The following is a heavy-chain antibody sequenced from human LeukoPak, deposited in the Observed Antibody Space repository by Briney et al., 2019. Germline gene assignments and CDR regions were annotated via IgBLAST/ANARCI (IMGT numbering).Heavy chain of an antibody. CDR1: GGSISSYY. J-gene: IGHJ5*02. Sequence: SETLSLTCSVSGGSISSYYWSWIRQPPGKGLEWIGYIYYSGNTNYNPSLKSRVTISVDTSKNQFSLKLSSVTAADTAVYYCARYNWNYSWFDPWGQGTLVTVSS. V-gene: IGHV4-59*08. D-gene: IGHD1-7*01. CDR3: ARYNWNYSWFDP. CDR2: IYYSGNT.